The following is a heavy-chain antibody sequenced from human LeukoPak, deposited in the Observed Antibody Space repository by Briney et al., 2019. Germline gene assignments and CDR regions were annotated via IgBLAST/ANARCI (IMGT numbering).Heavy chain of an antibody. CDR2: TSHSGSA. J-gene: IGHJ4*02. D-gene: IGHD1-26*01. CDR1: GGFISRYF. Sequence: PSETLSLTCTVAGGFISRYFWSWVRQPPGKGLEWIGLTSHSGSAKYNPSLKGRVAVSVDTSNQLSLKLTSVTPADTAVYYCARETLLGAPRFHYWGQGTLVTVSS. V-gene: IGHV4-59*01. CDR3: ARETLLGAPRFHY.